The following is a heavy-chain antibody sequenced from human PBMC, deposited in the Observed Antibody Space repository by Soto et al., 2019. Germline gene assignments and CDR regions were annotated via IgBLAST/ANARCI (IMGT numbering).Heavy chain of an antibody. D-gene: IGHD3-10*01. CDR2: IYYSGST. Sequence: KGLEWIGYIYYSGSTNYNPSLKSRVTISVDTSKNQFSLKLSSVTAADTAVYYCARQVGGTNGRRNYYSFTDVW. CDR3: ARQVGGTNGRRNYYSFTDV. V-gene: IGHV4-59*08. J-gene: IGHJ6*03.